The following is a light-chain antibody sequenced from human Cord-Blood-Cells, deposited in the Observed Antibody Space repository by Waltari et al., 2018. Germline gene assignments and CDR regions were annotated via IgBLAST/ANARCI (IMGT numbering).Light chain of an antibody. CDR3: CSYAGSSTFEV. CDR1: SSDVGSYNL. Sequence: LTQPASVSGSPGQSITISCTGTSSDVGSYNLVSWYQQHPGKAPKLMIYEGSKRPSGVSNRFSGSKSGNTASLTISGLQAEDEADYYCCSYAGSSTFEVFGGGTKLTVL. J-gene: IGLJ2*01. CDR2: EGS. V-gene: IGLV2-23*03.